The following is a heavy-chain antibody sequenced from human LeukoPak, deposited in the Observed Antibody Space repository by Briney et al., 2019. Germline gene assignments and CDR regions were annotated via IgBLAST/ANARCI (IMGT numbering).Heavy chain of an antibody. CDR2: IDPRGGNT. V-gene: IGHV1-46*01. D-gene: IGHD5-18*01. J-gene: IGHJ4*02. CDR3: ARDGGGGYSYGPIDY. Sequence: ASQKVSCKTSVYTFTNYSMYWVRQTPGQGLEWMGIIDPRGGNTSYADECQDRVTMTRDTSTTTVYMEVSSVISEDTAVFYCARDGGGGYSYGPIDYWGRGTRVSVSS. CDR1: VYTFTNYS.